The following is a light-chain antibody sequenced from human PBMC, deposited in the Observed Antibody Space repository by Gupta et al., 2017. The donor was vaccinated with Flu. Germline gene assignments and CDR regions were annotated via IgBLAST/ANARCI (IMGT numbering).Light chain of an antibody. J-gene: IGKJ1*01. CDR2: VAT. CDR3: QQWNKCPRT. V-gene: IGKV3D-15*01. CDR1: QSIGTD. Sequence: TQNPGPLAVSTGDRATLSCRASQSIGTDIAWYQHRPGQSPRLLINVATSRATGLPSRFSGSGSGTEFTLTINSRQSEDVAVYYCQQWNKCPRTFGQGTKVDIK.